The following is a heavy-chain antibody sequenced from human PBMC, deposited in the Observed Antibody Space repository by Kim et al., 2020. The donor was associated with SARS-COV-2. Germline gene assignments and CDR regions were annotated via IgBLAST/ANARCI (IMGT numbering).Heavy chain of an antibody. CDR2: ISDTSSYT. J-gene: IGHJ4*02. Sequence: GGSLRLSCAASGFTFSDYYMSWIRQAPGKGLEWVSYISDTSSYTIYADSVKGRFTISRDNAKNSLYLKMNSLRAEDTAVYYCARKREATGVEYWGPDYWGQGTLVIVSS. D-gene: IGHD1-1*01. V-gene: IGHV3-11*06. CDR1: GFTFSDYY. CDR3: ARKREATGVEYWGPDY.